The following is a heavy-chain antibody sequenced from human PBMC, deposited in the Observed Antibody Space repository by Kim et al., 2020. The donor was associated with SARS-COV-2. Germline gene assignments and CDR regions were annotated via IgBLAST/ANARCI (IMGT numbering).Heavy chain of an antibody. CDR3: ARRIGAADATVGYFDV. CDR2: ISSSSSYI. V-gene: IGHV3-21*01. Sequence: GGSLRLSCAASGFTFSSYNMNWVRQAPGKGLEWVASISSSSSYIYYADSLKGRFTISRDNAQHSLYLQMNSLRAEDTAVYYCARRIGAADATVGYFDVW. CDR1: GFTFSSYN. D-gene: IGHD6-13*01. J-gene: IGHJ2*01.